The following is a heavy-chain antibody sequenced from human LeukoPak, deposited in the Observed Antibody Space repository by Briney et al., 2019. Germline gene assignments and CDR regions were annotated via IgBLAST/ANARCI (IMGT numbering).Heavy chain of an antibody. CDR3: ARTPDGYNRLDY. CDR1: GFTISDYY. D-gene: IGHD5-24*01. CDR2: ISGGSAI. J-gene: IGHJ4*02. V-gene: IGHV3-11*01. Sequence: GGSLRLSCAASGFTISDYYMSWIRQAPGKGLEWVSYISGGSAIWYADSVKGRFTISRDNAKNSLYLQMNRLRAEDTAVYYCARTPDGYNRLDYWGQGTLVTVSS.